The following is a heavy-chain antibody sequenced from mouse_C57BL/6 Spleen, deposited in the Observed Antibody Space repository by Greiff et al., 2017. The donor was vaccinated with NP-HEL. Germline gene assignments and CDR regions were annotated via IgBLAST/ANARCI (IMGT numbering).Heavy chain of an antibody. J-gene: IGHJ4*01. V-gene: IGHV2-9-1*01. CDR3: ARQESLGRDYAMDY. D-gene: IGHD6-2*01. Sequence: VKLMESGPGLVAPSQSLSITCTVSGFSLTSYAISWVRQPPGKGLEWLGVIWTGGGTNYNSALKSRLSISKDNSKSQVFLKMNSLQTDDTARYYCARQESLGRDYAMDYWGQGTSVTVSS. CDR1: GFSLTSYA. CDR2: IWTGGGT.